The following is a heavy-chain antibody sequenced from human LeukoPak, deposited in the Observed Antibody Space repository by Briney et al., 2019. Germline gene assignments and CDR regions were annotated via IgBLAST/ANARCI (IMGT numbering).Heavy chain of an antibody. CDR3: AKSWRPRRWPDSFDP. V-gene: IGHV4-59*01. CDR1: GGSINTYY. D-gene: IGHD5-24*01. CDR2: IYYSGST. J-gene: IGHJ5*02. Sequence: SETLSLTCTVSGGSINTYYWSWIRQPPGKGLEWIGYIYYSGSTNYNPSLQSRVTISVDTFKSQFSLKLSSVTAADTAVYYCAKSWRPRRWPDSFDPWGQGTLVTVSS.